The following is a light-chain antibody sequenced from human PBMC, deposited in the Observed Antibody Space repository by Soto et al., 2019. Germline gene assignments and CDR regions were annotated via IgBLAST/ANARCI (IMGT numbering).Light chain of an antibody. V-gene: IGLV2-11*01. CDR2: DVS. Sequence: QSALAQPRSVSGSPGQSVTISCTGTASDVGGYSYVSWYQQHPGKVPKLIIYDVSKWPSGVPDRFSGSKSGNTASLTISGLQAEDEGDYYCCPYAGSYTFVFGTGTKVTVL. CDR1: ASDVGGYSY. J-gene: IGLJ1*01. CDR3: CPYAGSYTFV.